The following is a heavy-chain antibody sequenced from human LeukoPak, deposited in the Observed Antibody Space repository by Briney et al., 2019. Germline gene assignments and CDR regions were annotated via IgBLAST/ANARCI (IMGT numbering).Heavy chain of an antibody. CDR3: AKDSHPHTSSGWYY. CDR1: GFTFRSYD. D-gene: IGHD6-19*01. Sequence: TGRSLRLSCAASGFTFRSYDMQWVRQAPGKGLEWMAVISYDGSNKYYADSVKGRFTISRDNSKNTLYLQMNSLRAEDTAVYYCAKDSHPHTSSGWYYWGQGTLVTVSS. J-gene: IGHJ4*02. V-gene: IGHV3-30*18. CDR2: ISYDGSNK.